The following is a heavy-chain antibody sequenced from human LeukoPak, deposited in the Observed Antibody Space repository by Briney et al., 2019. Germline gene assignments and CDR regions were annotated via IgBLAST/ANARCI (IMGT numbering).Heavy chain of an antibody. CDR1: GFTFSSCE. J-gene: IGHJ4*02. D-gene: IGHD3-9*01. Sequence: PGGSLRLSCAASGFTFSSCELNWVRQAPGKGLEWVSYISSSGSTIYYADSVKGRFTISRDNSKNTLYLQMNSLTAEDTAVYYCAKVPARLFCYDYWGRGALVTVSS. V-gene: IGHV3-48*03. CDR2: ISSSGSTI. CDR3: AKVPARLFCYDY.